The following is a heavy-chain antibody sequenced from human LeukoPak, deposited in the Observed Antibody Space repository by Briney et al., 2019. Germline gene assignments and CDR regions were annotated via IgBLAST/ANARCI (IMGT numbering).Heavy chain of an antibody. CDR2: ISSSGRTI. CDR1: GFTFSDYY. CDR3: ARVHYYYMDV. V-gene: IGHV3-11*01. J-gene: IGHJ6*03. Sequence: GGSLRLSCAASGFTFSDYYVSWIRQAPGKGLEWVSYISSSGRTIYYADSVRGRFTISRDNAKNSRYLQMNSLRAEDTAVYYCARVHYYYMDVWGKGTTVTVSS.